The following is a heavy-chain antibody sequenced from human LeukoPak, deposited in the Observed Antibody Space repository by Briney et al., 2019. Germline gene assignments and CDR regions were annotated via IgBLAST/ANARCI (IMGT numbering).Heavy chain of an antibody. V-gene: IGHV3-21*01. CDR2: ISRGGNYI. D-gene: IGHD5-24*01. Sequence: PGGSLRLSCAAFGFDFSNYDMTWVRQAPGKGLEYVSSISRGGNYIYSADSVRGRFSISRNNAENSLFLQMNSLRGEDTAVYYCARIGPGTDVYNSFDYWGQGTLVAVSS. J-gene: IGHJ4*02. CDR1: GFDFSNYD. CDR3: ARIGPGTDVYNSFDY.